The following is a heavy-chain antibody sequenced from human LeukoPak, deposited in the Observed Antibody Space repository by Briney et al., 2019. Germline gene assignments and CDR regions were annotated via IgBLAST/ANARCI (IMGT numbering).Heavy chain of an antibody. CDR2: IYTSGST. J-gene: IGHJ5*02. CDR3: ARRGPPRTLLRGVKSGWFDP. Sequence: SQTLSLTCTVSGGSISSGSYYWSWIRQPAGKGLEWIGRIYTSGSTNYNPSLKSRVTISVDTSKNQFSLKLSSVTAADTAVYYCARRGPPRTLLRGVKSGWFDPWGQGTLVTVSS. V-gene: IGHV4-61*02. CDR1: GGSISSGSYY. D-gene: IGHD3-10*01.